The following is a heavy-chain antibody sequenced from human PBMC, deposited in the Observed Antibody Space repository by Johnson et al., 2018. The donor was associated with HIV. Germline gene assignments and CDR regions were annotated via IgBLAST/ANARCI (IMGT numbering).Heavy chain of an antibody. CDR2: IKKDGSEK. J-gene: IGHJ3*02. D-gene: IGHD6-19*01. CDR1: GFALSNYW. Sequence: VQLVESGGGLVKPGGSLRLSCAASGFALSNYWMNWVRQAPGKGLERVANIKKDGSEKYYVASVKGRFTSSRDNAKNSLYLQLNSLRADDTAVYYCAKVARYGGSGWVDAFDIWGQGTMVTVSS. CDR3: AKVARYGGSGWVDAFDI. V-gene: IGHV3-7*01.